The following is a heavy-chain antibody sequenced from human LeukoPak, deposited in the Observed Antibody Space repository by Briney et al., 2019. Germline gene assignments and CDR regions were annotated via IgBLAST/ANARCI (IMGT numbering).Heavy chain of an antibody. CDR1: GYTFTSYA. CDR2: INAGNGNT. D-gene: IGHD6-13*01. Sequence: ASVKVSCKASGYTFTSYAMHWVRQAPGQRLEWMGWINAGNGNTKYSQKFQGRVTITRDTSASTAYMELSSLRSEDTAVYYCARVGSSSWYGFGYWGQGTLVTVSS. CDR3: ARVGSSSWYGFGY. V-gene: IGHV1-3*01. J-gene: IGHJ4*02.